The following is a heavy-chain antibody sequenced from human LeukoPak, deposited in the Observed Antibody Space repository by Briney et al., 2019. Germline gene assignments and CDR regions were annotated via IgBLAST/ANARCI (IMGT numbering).Heavy chain of an antibody. J-gene: IGHJ4*02. V-gene: IGHV4-30-4*08. Sequence: PSETLSLTCTVSGGSISSGDYYWSWIRQPPGKGLEWIGYIYYSGSTYYNPSLKSRVTISVDTSKNQFSLKLSSVTAADTAVYYCARPTYSSSWSFDYWGQGTLVTVSS. CDR2: IYYSGST. D-gene: IGHD6-13*01. CDR3: ARPTYSSSWSFDY. CDR1: GGSISSGDYY.